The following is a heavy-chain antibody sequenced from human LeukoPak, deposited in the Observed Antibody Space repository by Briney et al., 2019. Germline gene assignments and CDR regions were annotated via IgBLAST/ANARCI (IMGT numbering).Heavy chain of an antibody. CDR3: ARAPNYDILTGAYYFDY. D-gene: IGHD3-9*01. CDR2: IIPIFGTA. V-gene: IGHV1-69*13. Sequence: SVKVSCKASGGSFSSYAISWVRRAPGQGLEWMGGIIPIFGTANYAQKFQGRVTITADESTSTAYMELSSLRSEDTAVYYCARAPNYDILTGAYYFDYWGQGTLVTVSS. CDR1: GGSFSSYA. J-gene: IGHJ4*02.